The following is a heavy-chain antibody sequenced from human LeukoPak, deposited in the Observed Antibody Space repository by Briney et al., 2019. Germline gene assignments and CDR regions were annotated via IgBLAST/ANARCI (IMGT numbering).Heavy chain of an antibody. CDR2: ISAYNGNT. CDR1: GYTFTSYG. D-gene: IGHD3-22*01. CDR3: ARAPYYYDSSGYSYFDL. J-gene: IGHJ2*01. Sequence: ASVNVSCKASGYTFTSYGISWVRQAPGQGLEWMGWISAYNGNTNYAQKLQGRVTMTTDTSTSTAYMELRSLRSDDTAVYYCARAPYYYDSSGYSYFDLWGRGTLVTVSS. V-gene: IGHV1-18*01.